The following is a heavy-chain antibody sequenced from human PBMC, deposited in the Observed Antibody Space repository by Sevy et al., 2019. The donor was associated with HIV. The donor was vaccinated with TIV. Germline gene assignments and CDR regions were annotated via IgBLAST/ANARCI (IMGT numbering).Heavy chain of an antibody. V-gene: IGHV3-11*01. J-gene: IGHJ4*02. CDR1: GFRFSDYY. D-gene: IGHD5-18*01. Sequence: GGSLRLSCEVSGFRFSDYYMSWIRLAPGKGLECVSYSSPSGITKYYADSVKGRFTISRDFAKNSLSLQMNSLKAEDTAIYYCARGMGWIQTWSPDHWGQGTLVTVSS. CDR3: ARGMGWIQTWSPDH. CDR2: SSPSGITK.